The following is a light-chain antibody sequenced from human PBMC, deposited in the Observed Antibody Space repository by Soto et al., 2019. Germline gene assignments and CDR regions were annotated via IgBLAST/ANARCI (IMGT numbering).Light chain of an antibody. Sequence: DIQMTQSPSTLSASLGDRVTITCRASQSISSWLAWYQQKPGKAPKLLIYKASSLESGVPSRFSGSGSGTEFTLTISSLKHDDFATYYCQQFHSYPLTFGGGTRWIS. CDR2: KAS. V-gene: IGKV1-5*03. J-gene: IGKJ4*01. CDR3: QQFHSYPLT. CDR1: QSISSW.